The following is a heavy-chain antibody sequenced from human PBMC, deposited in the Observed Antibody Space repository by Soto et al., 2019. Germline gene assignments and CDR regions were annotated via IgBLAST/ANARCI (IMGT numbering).Heavy chain of an antibody. Sequence: EVQLVEAGGGLVQPGRSLRLSCAASGFTFDDYAMHWVRQAPGKGLEWVSGISWNSGSIGYADSVKGRFTISRDNPINSLYPQIKIVVAEATGILYLEKGAGGILGYGGGGGVNYLDYWGQGTLVTVSS. D-gene: IGHD5-12*01. CDR3: EKGAGGILGYGGGGGVNYLDY. J-gene: IGHJ4*02. CDR2: ISWNSGSI. V-gene: IGHV3-9*01. CDR1: GFTFDDYA.